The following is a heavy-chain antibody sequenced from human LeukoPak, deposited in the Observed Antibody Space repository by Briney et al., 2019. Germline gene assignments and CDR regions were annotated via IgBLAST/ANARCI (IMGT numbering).Heavy chain of an antibody. CDR2: ISYDGSNK. CDR3: ARHSPLDY. V-gene: IGHV3-30*01. Sequence: GGSLRLSCAASGFTFSSYAMHWVRQAPGKGLEWVAVISYDGSNKYYADSVKGRFTISRDNSKNTLYLQMNSLRAEDTAVYYCARHSPLDYWGQGTLVTVSS. D-gene: IGHD3-3*02. J-gene: IGHJ4*02. CDR1: GFTFSSYA.